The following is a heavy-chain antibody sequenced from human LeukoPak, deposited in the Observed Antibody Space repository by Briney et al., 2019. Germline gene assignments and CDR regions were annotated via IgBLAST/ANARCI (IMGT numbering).Heavy chain of an antibody. V-gene: IGHV1-18*01. CDR3: ARVVRELHLLDY. CDR2: ISAYNGNT. Sequence: ASVKVSCKASGYTFTSYGISWVRQAPGQGLEWMGWISAYNGNTNDAQKLQGRVTMTTDTSTSTAYMELRSLRSDDTAVYYCARVVRELHLLDYWGQGTLVTVSS. D-gene: IGHD3-10*01. CDR1: GYTFTSYG. J-gene: IGHJ4*02.